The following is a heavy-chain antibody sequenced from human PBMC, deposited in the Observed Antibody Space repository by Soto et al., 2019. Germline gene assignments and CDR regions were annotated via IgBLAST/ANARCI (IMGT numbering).Heavy chain of an antibody. CDR3: ARHRAAAGHYYYSYGMDV. Sequence: SETLSLTCTVSGGSISSSSYYWGWIRQPPGKGLEWIGSIYYSGSTYYNPSLKSRVTISVDTSKNQFSLKLSSVTAADTAVYYCARHRAAAGHYYYSYGMDVWGQGTTVTVSS. V-gene: IGHV4-39*01. J-gene: IGHJ6*02. CDR1: GGSISSSSYY. CDR2: IYYSGST. D-gene: IGHD6-13*01.